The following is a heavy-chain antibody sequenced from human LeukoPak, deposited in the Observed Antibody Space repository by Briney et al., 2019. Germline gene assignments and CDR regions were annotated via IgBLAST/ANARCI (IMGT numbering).Heavy chain of an antibody. D-gene: IGHD6-19*01. V-gene: IGHV3-30*02. J-gene: IGHJ1*01. CDR3: AKDSGSGWYPEYFQH. CDR1: GLTFSSYG. CDR2: IRYDGSNK. Sequence: GGSLRLSCAASGLTFSSYGMHWVRQAPGKGLEWVAFIRYDGSNKYYADSVKGRFTISRDNSKNTLYLQMNSLRAEDTAVYYCAKDSGSGWYPEYFQHWGQGTLVTVSS.